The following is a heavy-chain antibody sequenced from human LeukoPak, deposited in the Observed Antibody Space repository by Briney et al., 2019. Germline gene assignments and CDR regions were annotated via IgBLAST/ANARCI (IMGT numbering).Heavy chain of an antibody. CDR2: IYHSGST. Sequence: SQTLSLTCNVSGGSISSGSYYWSWIRQPPGTGLEWLGSIYHSGSTYYNPSLKSRVTISVDTSKNQFSLKLSSVTAADTAVYYCARHMYNWNNFYYYMDVWGKGTTVTVSS. J-gene: IGHJ6*03. CDR3: ARHMYNWNNFYYYMDV. V-gene: IGHV4-39*07. D-gene: IGHD1/OR15-1a*01. CDR1: GGSISSGSYY.